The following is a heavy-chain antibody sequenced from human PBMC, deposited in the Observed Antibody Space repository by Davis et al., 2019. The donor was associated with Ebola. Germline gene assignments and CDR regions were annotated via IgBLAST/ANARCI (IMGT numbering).Heavy chain of an antibody. CDR1: GYTFTSSD. J-gene: IGHJ6*04. D-gene: IGHD1-26*01. CDR2: MNPNSGNT. V-gene: IGHV1-8*01. CDR3: ARDQASSGSYYEVYYYGMDV. Sequence: AASVKVSCKASGYTFTSSDINWVRQATGQGLEWMGWMNPNSGNTGYAQKFQGRVTMTRNTSISTAYMELSSLRSEDAAVYYCARDQASSGSYYEVYYYGMDVWGKGTTVTVSS.